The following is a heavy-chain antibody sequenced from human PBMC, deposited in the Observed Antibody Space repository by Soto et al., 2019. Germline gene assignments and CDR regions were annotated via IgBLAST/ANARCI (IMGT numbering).Heavy chain of an antibody. D-gene: IGHD2-15*01. CDR3: ARVPCSGGSCYSAVYYYYYMDV. CDR2: INWNGGST. V-gene: IGHV3-20*01. Sequence: GGSLRLSCAASGFTFDDYGMSWVRQAPGKGLEWVSGINWNGGSTGYADSVKGRFTMYRDNAKNSLYLQMNSLRAEDTALDDCARVPCSGGSCYSAVYYYYYMDVWGKGTTVTVSS. J-gene: IGHJ6*03. CDR1: GFTFDDYG.